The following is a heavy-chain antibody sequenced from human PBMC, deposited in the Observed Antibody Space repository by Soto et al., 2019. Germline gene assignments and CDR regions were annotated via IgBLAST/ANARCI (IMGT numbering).Heavy chain of an antibody. CDR2: IIPIFGTA. J-gene: IGHJ6*02. CDR1: GGTFSSYA. Sequence: SSVKFSCKASGGTFSSYAISWVRQAPGQGLEWMGGIIPIFGTANYAQKFQGRVTITADESTSTAYMELSSLRSEDTAVYYCASHLPYYDFWSGYYTGNSSYYYYDGMVVWGQGTRVTVSS. D-gene: IGHD3-3*01. CDR3: ASHLPYYDFWSGYYTGNSSYYYYDGMVV. V-gene: IGHV1-69*13.